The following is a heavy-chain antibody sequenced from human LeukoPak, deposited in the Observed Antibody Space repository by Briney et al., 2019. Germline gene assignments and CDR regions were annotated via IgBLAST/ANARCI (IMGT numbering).Heavy chain of an antibody. CDR3: AGLGSTMEGRIDP. CDR2: INPNSGGT. CDR1: GYTFTGYY. Sequence: GASVKVSCKASGYTFTGYYMHWVRQAPGQGLEWMGWINPNSGGTNYAQKFQGRVTMTRDTSISTAYMELSRLRSDDTAVYYCAGLGSTMEGRIDPWGQGTPVTVSS. J-gene: IGHJ5*02. D-gene: IGHD3-10*01. V-gene: IGHV1-2*02.